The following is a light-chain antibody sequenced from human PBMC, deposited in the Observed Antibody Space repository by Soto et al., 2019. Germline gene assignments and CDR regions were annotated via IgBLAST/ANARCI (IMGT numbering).Light chain of an antibody. CDR3: QHYSSSPPEFT. CDR1: QSVSSSY. CDR2: GAS. Sequence: EIVLTQSPGSLSLSPGERATLSCRASQSVSSSYLACYQQRPGQAPRLLIFGASYRATGIPDRFSGSGSGTDFTLTISRLEPEDFAVYYCQHYSSSPPEFTFGPGTKVDSK. V-gene: IGKV3-20*01. J-gene: IGKJ3*01.